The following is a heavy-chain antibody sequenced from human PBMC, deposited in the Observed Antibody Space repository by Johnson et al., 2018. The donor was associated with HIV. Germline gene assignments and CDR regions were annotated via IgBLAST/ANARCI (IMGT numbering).Heavy chain of an antibody. Sequence: VQLVESGGGVVQPGRSLRLSCAASGFTFSSYAMHWVRQAPGKGLEWVSRINWNGGSTGYVDSVKGRFTISRDNAKNSLYVQMNSLRAEDTALYYCARVGEDCSNGLCSNVFDMWGQGTMVTVSS. CDR2: INWNGGST. D-gene: IGHD2-8*01. CDR3: ARVGEDCSNGLCSNVFDM. J-gene: IGHJ3*02. CDR1: GFTFSSYA. V-gene: IGHV3-20*04.